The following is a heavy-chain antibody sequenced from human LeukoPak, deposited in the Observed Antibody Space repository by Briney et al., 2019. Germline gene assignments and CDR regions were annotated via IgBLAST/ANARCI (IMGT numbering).Heavy chain of an antibody. Sequence: PSETLSLTCAVYGGSFSGYYWSWIRQPPGKGLEWIGEINHSGSTNYNPSLKSRVTISVDTSKNQFSLKLSSVTAADTAVYYCARTTYYYDSSLGYWGQGTLVTVSS. CDR3: ARTTYYYDSSLGY. CDR2: INHSGST. CDR1: GGSFSGYY. D-gene: IGHD3-22*01. V-gene: IGHV4-34*01. J-gene: IGHJ4*02.